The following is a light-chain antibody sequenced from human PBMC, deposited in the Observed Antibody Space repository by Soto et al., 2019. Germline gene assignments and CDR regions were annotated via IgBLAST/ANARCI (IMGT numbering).Light chain of an antibody. V-gene: IGKV3-20*01. CDR3: QQYGNSPRYS. J-gene: IGKJ2*03. Sequence: EIVLTQSPATLSLSPGERATLSCRASQSVSNYLAWYQQKPGQAPRLLIYATSSRATGIPDRFSGSGSGTDFTLTISRLEPEDFAVYYCQQYGNSPRYSFGQGTKLEIK. CDR1: QSVSNY. CDR2: ATS.